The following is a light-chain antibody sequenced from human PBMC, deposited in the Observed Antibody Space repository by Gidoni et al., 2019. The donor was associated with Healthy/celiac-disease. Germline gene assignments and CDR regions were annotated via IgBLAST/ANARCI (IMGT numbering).Light chain of an antibody. Sequence: SYELTQPPSVSVSPGQTASITCSGDKLGDKYACWYQQKPGQSPVLVIYQDSKRPSGIPERFSGSNSGNTATLTISGTQAMDEADYYCQALASSTAVFGGGTKLTVL. V-gene: IGLV3-1*01. J-gene: IGLJ2*01. CDR3: QALASSTAV. CDR2: QDS. CDR1: KLGDKY.